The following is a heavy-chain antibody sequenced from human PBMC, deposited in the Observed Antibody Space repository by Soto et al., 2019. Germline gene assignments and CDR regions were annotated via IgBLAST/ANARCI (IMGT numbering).Heavy chain of an antibody. CDR3: AWTLAFCGGNCYLPNFDT. CDR1: GGTFTNYD. D-gene: IGHD2-21*01. CDR2: IIPLFGSP. J-gene: IGHJ4*02. V-gene: IGHV1-69*01. Sequence: QVQLVQSGTEVQKPGSSVKLSCKTSGGTFTNYDISWVRQAPGQGLEWMGGIIPLFGSPHYSPKFEGRVIITADEVSTTAHLELSSLRFDDTAVYFCAWTLAFCGGNCYLPNFDTWGQGTLVMVSS.